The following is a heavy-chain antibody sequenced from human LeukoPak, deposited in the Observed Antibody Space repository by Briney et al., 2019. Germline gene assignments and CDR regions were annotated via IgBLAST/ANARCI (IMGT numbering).Heavy chain of an antibody. V-gene: IGHV3-21*01. CDR1: GFTFSSYS. J-gene: IGHJ5*02. Sequence: PGRSLRLSCAASGFTFSSYSMNWVRQAPGKGLEWVSSISSSSSYIYYADSVKGRFTISRDNAKNSLYLQMNSLRAEDTAVYYCARGQRAVVPAAIGTPWGQGTLVTVSS. CDR2: ISSSSSYI. D-gene: IGHD2-2*02. CDR3: ARGQRAVVPAAIGTP.